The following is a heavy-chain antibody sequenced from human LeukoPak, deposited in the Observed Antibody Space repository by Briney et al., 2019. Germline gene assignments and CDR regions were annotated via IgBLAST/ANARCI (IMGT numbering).Heavy chain of an antibody. Sequence: GWSLTVSCVASGFIFSSYSLNWVRPAPGRGVAGVSSISSCSGYIHYAHSVKGRFTISRDNAKNSLYLQMNSLRAEDTAVYYCAHDPVDCSGGSCYRSCWGQGTLVTVSS. CDR3: AHDPVDCSGGSCYRSC. CDR1: GFIFSSYS. J-gene: IGHJ4*02. CDR2: ISSCSGYI. D-gene: IGHD2-15*01. V-gene: IGHV3-21*01.